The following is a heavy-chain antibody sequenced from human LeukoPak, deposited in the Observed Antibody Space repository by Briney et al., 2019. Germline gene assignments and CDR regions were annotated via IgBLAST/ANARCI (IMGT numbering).Heavy chain of an antibody. D-gene: IGHD5-24*01. V-gene: IGHV4-38-2*02. CDR3: ARTGGRWQTIAGDY. J-gene: IGHJ4*02. Sequence: SETLSLTCTVSGYSISSGYYWGWIRQPPGKELEWIGSIYHSGSTYYNPSLKSRVTISVDMSKNQFSLKLSSVTAADTAVYYCARTGGRWQTIAGDYWGQGTLVTVSS. CDR2: IYHSGST. CDR1: GYSISSGYY.